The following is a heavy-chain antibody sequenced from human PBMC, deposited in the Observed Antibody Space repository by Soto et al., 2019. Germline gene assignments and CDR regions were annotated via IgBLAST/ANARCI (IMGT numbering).Heavy chain of an antibody. CDR1: GFTFSDYD. CDR3: VRGSSDWNHYYLDV. V-gene: IGHV3-13*01. CDR2: IGSAGDT. Sequence: EVQLAESGGGLVQPGGSLRLSCAASGFTFSDYDMHWVRQGAGKGLEWVSGIGSAGDTYNPVSVRGRFTISRENAKNSLYLQMNSLRAGDTAVYFCVRGSSDWNHYYLDVWGKGTTVTVSS. J-gene: IGHJ6*03. D-gene: IGHD6-19*01.